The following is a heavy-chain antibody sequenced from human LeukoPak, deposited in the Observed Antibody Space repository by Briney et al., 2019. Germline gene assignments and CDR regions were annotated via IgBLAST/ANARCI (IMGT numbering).Heavy chain of an antibody. CDR3: AGDQWLALQH. CDR2: LYIDGNT. D-gene: IGHD6-19*01. CDR1: GFTVSNNY. Sequence: GGSLRLSCAASGFTVSNNYMSWVRQAPGKGLEWVSVLYIDGNTYYADSVKGRFTISRDNSKNTLCLQMSSLRAEDTAVYYCAGDQWLALQHWGQGTLVTVSS. V-gene: IGHV3-53*01. J-gene: IGHJ1*01.